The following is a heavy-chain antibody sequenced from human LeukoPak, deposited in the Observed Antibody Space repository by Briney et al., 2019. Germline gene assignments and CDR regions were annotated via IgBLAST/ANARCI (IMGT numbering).Heavy chain of an antibody. D-gene: IGHD1/OR15-1a*01. CDR2: ISYDGSNK. J-gene: IGHJ4*02. CDR3: ARAGTDFEWQEHHGPDY. CDR1: GFTFSSYA. Sequence: PGGSLRLSCAASGFTFSSYAMHWVRQAPGKGLEWVAVISYDGSNKYYADSVKGRFTISRDNSKNTLYLQMNSLRAEDTAVYYCARAGTDFEWQEHHGPDYWGQGTLVTVSS. V-gene: IGHV3-30-3*01.